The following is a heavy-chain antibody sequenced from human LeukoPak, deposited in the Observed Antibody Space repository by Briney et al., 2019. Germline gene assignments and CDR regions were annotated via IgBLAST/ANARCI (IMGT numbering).Heavy chain of an antibody. J-gene: IGHJ4*02. CDR3: ARGARWLQVDY. Sequence: SETLSLTCTVSGGSISSYYWSWIRQPPGKGLEWIGYIYYSGSTNYNPSLKSRVTISVDTSKNQFSPKLSSVTAADTAVYYCARGARWLQVDYWGQGTLVTVSS. CDR2: IYYSGST. D-gene: IGHD5-24*01. CDR1: GGSISSYY. V-gene: IGHV4-59*01.